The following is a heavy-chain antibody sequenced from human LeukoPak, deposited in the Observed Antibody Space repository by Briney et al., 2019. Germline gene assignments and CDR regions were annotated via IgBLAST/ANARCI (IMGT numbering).Heavy chain of an antibody. CDR1: GFTVNSNY. CDR2: LYSDGRT. Sequence: GGSLRLSCAASGFTVNSNYMNWVRQAPGKGLEWVSVLYSDGRTYYADSVKGRFTISRDTSKNTLYLQVNSLRAEDTAVYYCARGGGYYPIDYWGQGTLVTVSS. J-gene: IGHJ4*02. V-gene: IGHV3-53*01. D-gene: IGHD2-15*01. CDR3: ARGGGYYPIDY.